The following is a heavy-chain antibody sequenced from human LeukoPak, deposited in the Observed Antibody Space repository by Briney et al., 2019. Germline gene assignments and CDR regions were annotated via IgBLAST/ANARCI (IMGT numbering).Heavy chain of an antibody. Sequence: PSETLSLTCTVSGGSISSYYGSWIRQPPGKGLEWIGYIYYSGSTNYNPSLKSRVTISVDTSKNQFSLKLSSVTAADTAVYYCARAPTMVRGVSFDYWGQGTLVTVSS. CDR1: GGSISSYY. V-gene: IGHV4-59*01. D-gene: IGHD3-10*01. J-gene: IGHJ4*02. CDR3: ARAPTMVRGVSFDY. CDR2: IYYSGST.